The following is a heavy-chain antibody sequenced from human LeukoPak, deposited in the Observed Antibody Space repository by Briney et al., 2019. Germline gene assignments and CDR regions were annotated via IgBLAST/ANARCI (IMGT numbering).Heavy chain of an antibody. CDR1: GFTFNNYA. CDR3: VVYTGGYRSQF. Sequence: GGSLRLSCAASGFTFNNYAMSWVRQAPGKGLEWVSAISDRGDRQYYADSVKGRFTISRDNSMNTLRLQMNSLSVEDTAVYYCVVYTGGYRSQFWGQGTLVTVSS. V-gene: IGHV3-23*01. CDR2: ISDRGDRQ. D-gene: IGHD5-24*01. J-gene: IGHJ4*02.